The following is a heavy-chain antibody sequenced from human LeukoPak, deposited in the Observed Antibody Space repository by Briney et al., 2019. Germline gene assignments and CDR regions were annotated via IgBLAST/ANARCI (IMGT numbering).Heavy chain of an antibody. CDR1: GYTFTSYY. V-gene: IGHV1-46*01. CDR3: ARDGVRFGELNWFDP. J-gene: IGHJ5*02. CDR2: INPSGGST. Sequence: ASVKVSCKASGYTFTSYYMHWVRQAPGQGLEWMGIINPSGGSTSYAQKFQGRVTMTRDTSTSTVYMELSSLRSEDTAVYYCARDGVRFGELNWFDPWGQGTLVTVSS. D-gene: IGHD3-10*01.